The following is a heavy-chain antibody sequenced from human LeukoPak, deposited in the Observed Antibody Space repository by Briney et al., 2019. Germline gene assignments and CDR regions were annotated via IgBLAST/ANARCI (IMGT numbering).Heavy chain of an antibody. CDR3: AREAVSKGLYLDAFDI. J-gene: IGHJ3*02. V-gene: IGHV3-53*01. CDR1: GFTSSSYA. D-gene: IGHD2-2*02. Sequence: GGSLRLSCAASGFTSSSYALNWVRQAPGKGLEWVSVIYSGGSTYYADSVKGRFTISRDNSKNTLYLQMNSLRAEDTAVYYCAREAVSKGLYLDAFDIWGQGTMVTVSS. CDR2: IYSGGST.